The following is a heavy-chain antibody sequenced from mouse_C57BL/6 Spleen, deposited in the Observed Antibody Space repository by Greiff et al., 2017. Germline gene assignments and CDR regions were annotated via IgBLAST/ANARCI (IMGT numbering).Heavy chain of an antibody. D-gene: IGHD1-1*01. Sequence: VQLQQPGAELVKPGASVKVSCKASGYTFTSYWMHWVKQSPGQGLEWIGRIHPSDSDTNYNQKFKGKATLTVDKSSSTAYMQLSSLTSEDSAVYYCATSFITTVVATDYYAMDYWGQGTSVTVSS. CDR3: ATSFITTVVATDYYAMDY. V-gene: IGHV1-74*01. J-gene: IGHJ4*01. CDR2: IHPSDSDT. CDR1: GYTFTSYW.